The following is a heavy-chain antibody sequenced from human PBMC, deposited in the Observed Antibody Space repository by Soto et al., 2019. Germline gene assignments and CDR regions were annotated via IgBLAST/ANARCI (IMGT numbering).Heavy chain of an antibody. CDR1: GGSISSYY. Sequence: QVQLQESGPGLVKPSETLSLTCTVSGGSISSYYWSWIRQPPGKGLEWIGYIYYSGSTNYNPSLKSRVTISVDTSKNQFSLKLSSVTAADTAVYYCARCPREGTVYPLYSYYYGMDVWGQGTTVTVSS. CDR3: ARCPREGTVYPLYSYYYGMDV. CDR2: IYYSGST. V-gene: IGHV4-59*01. D-gene: IGHD4-4*01. J-gene: IGHJ6*02.